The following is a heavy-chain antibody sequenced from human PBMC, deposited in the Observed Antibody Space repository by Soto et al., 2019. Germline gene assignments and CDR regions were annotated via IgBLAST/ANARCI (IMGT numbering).Heavy chain of an antibody. V-gene: IGHV6-1*01. CDR3: ARGTGGPRGDALNV. J-gene: IGHJ3*01. CDR2: TYYRSKWYN. CDR1: GDSVSSNSAA. D-gene: IGHD7-27*01. Sequence: SQTLSLTCAISGDSVSSNSAAWNWIRQSPSRGLEWLGRTYYRSKWYNDYALSLRSRITVNPDTSRNQFSLHLNSVTPEDTAVYYCARGTGGPRGDALNVWGQGTMVTVSS.